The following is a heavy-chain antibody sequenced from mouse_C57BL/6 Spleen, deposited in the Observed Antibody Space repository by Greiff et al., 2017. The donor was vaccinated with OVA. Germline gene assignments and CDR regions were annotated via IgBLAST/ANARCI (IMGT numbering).Heavy chain of an antibody. V-gene: IGHV1-42*01. CDR2: INPSTGGT. CDR3: ARWRLERAMDY. J-gene: IGHJ4*01. Sequence: EVQLQQSGPELVKPGASVKISCKASGYSFTGYYMNWVKQSPEKSLEWIGEINPSTGGTTYNQKFKAKATLTVDKSSSTAYMQLKSLTSEDSAVYYCARWRLERAMDYWGQGTSVTVSS. D-gene: IGHD2-2*01. CDR1: GYSFTGYY.